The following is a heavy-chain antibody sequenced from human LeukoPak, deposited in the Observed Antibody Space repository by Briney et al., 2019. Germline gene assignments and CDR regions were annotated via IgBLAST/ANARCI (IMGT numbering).Heavy chain of an antibody. CDR3: ARDRPLYYYDSSGYTH. J-gene: IGHJ4*02. CDR2: IYHSGST. Sequence: SETLSLTCAVSGGSISSSNWWSWVRQPPGKGLEWIGEIYHSGSTNYNPSLKSRVTISVDKSKNQFSLELSSVTAADTAVYYCARDRPLYYYDSSGYTHWGQGTLVTVSS. D-gene: IGHD3-22*01. V-gene: IGHV4-4*02. CDR1: GGSISSSNW.